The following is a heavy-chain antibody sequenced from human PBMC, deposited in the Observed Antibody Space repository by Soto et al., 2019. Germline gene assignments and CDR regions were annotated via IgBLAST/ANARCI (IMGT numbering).Heavy chain of an antibody. J-gene: IGHJ6*02. CDR1: GGTFSRYA. D-gene: IGHD6-19*01. CDR3: AREMAGYQRYNYYYYVMDV. Sequence: SVKLSWKASGGTFSRYAISWVRQAPGQGLEWMGGIIPIFGTANYAQKFQGRVTITADKSTSTAYMELSSLRSEDTAVYYCAREMAGYQRYNYYYYVMDVWGQGTTVTVSS. CDR2: IIPIFGTA. V-gene: IGHV1-69*06.